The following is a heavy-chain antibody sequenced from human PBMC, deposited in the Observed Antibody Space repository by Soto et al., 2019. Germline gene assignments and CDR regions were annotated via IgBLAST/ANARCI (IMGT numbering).Heavy chain of an antibody. Sequence: SETLSLTCTVSGGSLSSYYWSWIRQPPGKGLEWIGYIYDSGSTNYNPSPKSRVTISVDTSKNQFSLKLSSVTAADTAVYYCARFAGDGSSGYDAFDIWGQGTMVTVSS. CDR3: ARFAGDGSSGYDAFDI. J-gene: IGHJ3*02. V-gene: IGHV4-59*01. D-gene: IGHD3-22*01. CDR2: IYDSGST. CDR1: GGSLSSYY.